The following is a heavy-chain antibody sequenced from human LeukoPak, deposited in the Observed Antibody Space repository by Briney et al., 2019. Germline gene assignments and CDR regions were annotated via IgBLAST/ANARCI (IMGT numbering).Heavy chain of an antibody. J-gene: IGHJ4*02. Sequence: SETLSLTCAVSGGSISSGGYSWSWIRQPPGKGLEWIGYIYHSGSTYYNPSLKSRVTISVDRSKNQFSLKLSSVTVADTAVYYCARASYDFWSGYLQIYFDYWGQGTLVTVSS. V-gene: IGHV4-30-2*01. CDR2: IYHSGST. D-gene: IGHD3-3*01. CDR1: GGSISSGGYS. CDR3: ARASYDFWSGYLQIYFDY.